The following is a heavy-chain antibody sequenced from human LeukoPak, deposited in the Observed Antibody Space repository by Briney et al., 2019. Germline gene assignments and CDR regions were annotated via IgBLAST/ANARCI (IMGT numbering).Heavy chain of an antibody. CDR1: GFTFSTYG. CDR3: AKGLVAGSQYFDY. Sequence: GGSLRLSCAASGFTFSTYGMSWVRQAPGKGLEWVTAVGFDGVNTAYADSVKGRFTISRDNSKNTLYLQLNSLRAEDTAVYYCAKGLVAGSQYFDYWGQGTLVTVSS. D-gene: IGHD6-19*01. J-gene: IGHJ4*02. V-gene: IGHV3-23*01. CDR2: VGFDGVNT.